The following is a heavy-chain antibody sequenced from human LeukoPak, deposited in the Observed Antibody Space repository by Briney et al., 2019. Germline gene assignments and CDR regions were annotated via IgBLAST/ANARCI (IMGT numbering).Heavy chain of an antibody. J-gene: IGHJ3*01. Sequence: SETLSLTCTVSGGSISSSYWTWIRQPAGKGLEWIGRIYYSGSTNYNPSLKSRVTISVDTSKNQFSLKLRSVTAADTAVYYCARISSSNWYNERGAFDVWGQGTMVTVSS. V-gene: IGHV4-4*07. CDR3: ARISSSNWYNERGAFDV. CDR1: GGSISSSY. CDR2: IYYSGST. D-gene: IGHD6-13*01.